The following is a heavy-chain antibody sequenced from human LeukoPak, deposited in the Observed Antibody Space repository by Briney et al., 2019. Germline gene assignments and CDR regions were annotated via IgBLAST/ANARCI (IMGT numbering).Heavy chain of an antibody. D-gene: IGHD2-2*03. CDR3: TIDEVGYGVDY. CDR2: IKSKTDGGTT. CDR1: GFTFSNAW. V-gene: IGHV3-15*01. J-gene: IGHJ4*02. Sequence: PGGSLRLSCPASGFTFSNAWMSWVRQAPGKGLEWVGRIKSKTDGGTTDYAAPVKGRFTISRDDSKYTLYLQMNSLKTEDTAVYYCTIDEVGYGVDYRGQGTLVTVFS.